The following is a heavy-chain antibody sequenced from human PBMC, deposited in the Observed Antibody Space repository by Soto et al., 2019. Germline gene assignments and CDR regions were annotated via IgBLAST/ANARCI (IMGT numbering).Heavy chain of an antibody. CDR3: AVGYCSGGSCDNWFDP. J-gene: IGHJ5*02. CDR1: GYTFTSYA. D-gene: IGHD2-15*01. V-gene: IGHV1-3*03. CDR2: INAGTGNT. Sequence: ASVKVSCKASGYTFTSYAMHWVRQAPGQRLEWMGWINAGTGNTKYSQEFQGRVTITRDTSASTAYMELSSLRSEDTAVYYCAVGYCSGGSCDNWFDPWGQGALVTVSS.